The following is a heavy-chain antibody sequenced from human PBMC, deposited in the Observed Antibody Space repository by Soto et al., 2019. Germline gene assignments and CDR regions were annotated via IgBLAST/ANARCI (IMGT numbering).Heavy chain of an antibody. D-gene: IGHD2-2*01. Sequence: ASVKGSCKASGGTFSSYGINWVRQAPGQGLEWMGGIIPIFGTANYAQKFQGRVTITADEATSTAYMELSSLRSEDTAVYYCAIVFVPTATLSIDYWDKGTRIT. CDR1: GGTFSSYG. J-gene: IGHJ4*02. CDR3: AIVFVPTATLSIDY. V-gene: IGHV1-69*13. CDR2: IIPIFGTA.